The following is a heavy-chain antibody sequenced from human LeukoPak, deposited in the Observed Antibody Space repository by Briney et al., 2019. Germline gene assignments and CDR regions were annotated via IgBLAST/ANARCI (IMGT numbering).Heavy chain of an antibody. D-gene: IGHD4-17*01. CDR2: IIPIFGTA. Sequence: SVKVSCKASGGTFSSYAISWVRQAPGQGLEWMGRIIPIFGTANYAQKFQGRVTITTDESTSTAYMELSSLRSEDTAVYYCASSYGDYEGTIYYWGQGTLVTVSS. CDR1: GGTFSSYA. CDR3: ASSYGDYEGTIYY. V-gene: IGHV1-69*05. J-gene: IGHJ4*02.